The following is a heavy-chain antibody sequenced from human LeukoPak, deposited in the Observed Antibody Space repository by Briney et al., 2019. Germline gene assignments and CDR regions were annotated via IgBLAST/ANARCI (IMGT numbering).Heavy chain of an antibody. V-gene: IGHV1-69*04. CDR3: ARDGIPDYGDYDPNFDY. D-gene: IGHD4-17*01. J-gene: IGHJ4*02. CDR1: GGTFSSYA. CDR2: IIPILGIA. Sequence: SVKVSCKASGGTFSSYAISWVRQAPGQGLEWMGRIIPILGIANYAQKFQGRVTITADKSTSTAYMELSSLRSEDTAVYYCARDGIPDYGDYDPNFDYWGQGTLVTVSS.